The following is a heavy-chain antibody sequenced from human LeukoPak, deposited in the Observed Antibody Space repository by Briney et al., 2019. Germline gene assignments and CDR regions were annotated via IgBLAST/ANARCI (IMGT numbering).Heavy chain of an antibody. Sequence: PGGSPRLSCAASGLTFSSYSMNWVRQAPGKGLEWVSYISSSSSTIYYADSVKGRFTISRDNAKNSLYLQMNSLRAEDTAVYYCATGGVVVTASNDYWGQGTLVTVSS. CDR2: ISSSSSTI. D-gene: IGHD2-21*02. J-gene: IGHJ4*02. CDR1: GLTFSSYS. CDR3: ATGGVVVTASNDY. V-gene: IGHV3-48*01.